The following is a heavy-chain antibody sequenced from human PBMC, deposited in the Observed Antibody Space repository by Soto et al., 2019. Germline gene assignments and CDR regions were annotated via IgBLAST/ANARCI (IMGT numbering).Heavy chain of an antibody. D-gene: IGHD3-10*01. CDR2: INHSGST. J-gene: IGHJ5*02. CDR3: ARGTYYYGSGSYFWFDP. CDR1: GGSFSGYY. Sequence: SETLSLTCAVYGGSFSGYYLSWIRQPPGKGLEWIGEINHSGSTNYNPSLKSRVTISVDTSKNQFSLKLSSVTAADTAVYYCARGTYYYGSGSYFWFDPWGQGTLVTVSS. V-gene: IGHV4-34*01.